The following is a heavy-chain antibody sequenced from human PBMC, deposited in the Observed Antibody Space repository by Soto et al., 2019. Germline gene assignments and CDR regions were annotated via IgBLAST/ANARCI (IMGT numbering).Heavy chain of an antibody. D-gene: IGHD5-18*01. CDR2: IYHSGST. CDR1: GGSISSSNW. V-gene: IGHV4-4*02. J-gene: IGHJ4*02. Sequence: PSETLSLTCAVSGGSISSSNWWSWVRQPPGKGLEWIGEIYHSGSTNYNPSLKSRVTISVDKSKNQFSLKLSSVTAAATAVYYCARSLGYSYGLNYFDYWGQGTLVTVSS. CDR3: ARSLGYSYGLNYFDY.